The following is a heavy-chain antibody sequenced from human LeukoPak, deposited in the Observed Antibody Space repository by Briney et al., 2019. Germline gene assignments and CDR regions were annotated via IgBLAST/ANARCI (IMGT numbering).Heavy chain of an antibody. D-gene: IGHD6-19*01. CDR1: GYSVSSNSAT. Sequence: SQTLSLTCAISGYSVSSNSATWNWIRQSPSRGLDWMGRTHYRSKWYNDYAVSVKSRIIISSDTSKNQFSLQLNSVIPEDTAVYYCARQWLVPGPFDHWGQGTLVTVSS. J-gene: IGHJ4*02. CDR2: THYRSKWYN. V-gene: IGHV6-1*01. CDR3: ARQWLVPGPFDH.